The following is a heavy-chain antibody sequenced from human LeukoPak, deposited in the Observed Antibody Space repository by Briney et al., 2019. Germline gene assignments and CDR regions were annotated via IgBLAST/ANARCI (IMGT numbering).Heavy chain of an antibody. CDR3: TTDRMVRGVTFYYYYGMDV. D-gene: IGHD3-10*01. Sequence: GGSLRLSCAASGFTFSNAWMSWVRQAPGKGLGWVGRIKSKTDGGTTDYAAPVKGRFTISRDDSKNTLYLQMNSLKTEDTAVYYCTTDRMVRGVTFYYYYGMDVWGQGTTVTVSS. J-gene: IGHJ6*02. CDR2: IKSKTDGGTT. CDR1: GFTFSNAW. V-gene: IGHV3-15*01.